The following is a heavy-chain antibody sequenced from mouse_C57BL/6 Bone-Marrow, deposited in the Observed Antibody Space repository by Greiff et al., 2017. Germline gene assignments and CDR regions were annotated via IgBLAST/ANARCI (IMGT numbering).Heavy chain of an antibody. Sequence: QVQLQQPGAELVRPGTSVKLSCKASGYTFTSYWMHWVKQRPGQGLEWIGVIDPSDSYTNYNQKFKGKATLTVDTSSSTAYMQLSSLTSEDSAVYYCTLGPNVDYWGQGTTLTVSS. CDR3: TLGPNVDY. V-gene: IGHV1-59*01. D-gene: IGHD4-1*01. CDR2: IDPSDSYT. J-gene: IGHJ2*01. CDR1: GYTFTSYW.